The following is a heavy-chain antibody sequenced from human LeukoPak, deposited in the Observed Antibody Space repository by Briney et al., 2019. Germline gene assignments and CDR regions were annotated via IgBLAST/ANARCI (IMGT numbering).Heavy chain of an antibody. CDR1: GFTFNNYA. CDR3: AKEIYGDSTGARFQH. V-gene: IGHV3-23*01. D-gene: IGHD4-17*01. J-gene: IGHJ1*01. Sequence: GGSLRLSCAASGFTFNNYAMNWVRQAPGKGLEWVSVISGSGGSTYYADSVKGRFTISRDNSKNTLYLQMNSLRAGDTAVYYCAKEIYGDSTGARFQHWGQGTLLTVSS. CDR2: ISGSGGST.